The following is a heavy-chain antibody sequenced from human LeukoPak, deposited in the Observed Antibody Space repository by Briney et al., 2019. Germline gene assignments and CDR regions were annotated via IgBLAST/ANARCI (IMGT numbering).Heavy chain of an antibody. CDR2: ITSSSTYT. CDR1: GFTFSSYE. CDR3: ARGYSSTSGMQSYYYMDV. Sequence: PGGSLRLSCAASGFTFSSYEMNWVRQSPGTGLEWVSSITSSSTYTYSGDSVKGRFIISRDNAKTSLYLHMYSLRVEDTAVYYCARGYSSTSGMQSYYYMDVWGKGTTVTISS. D-gene: IGHD2-2*01. J-gene: IGHJ6*03. V-gene: IGHV3-21*01.